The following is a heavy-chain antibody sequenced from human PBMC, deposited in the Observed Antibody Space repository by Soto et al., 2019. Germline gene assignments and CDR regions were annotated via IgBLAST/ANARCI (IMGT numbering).Heavy chain of an antibody. CDR3: ARVGSGAAWFDP. CDR2: INHSGST. V-gene: IGHV4-34*01. Sequence: SETLSLTCAVYGGSFSGYYWSWIRQPPGKGLEWIGEINHSGSTNYNPSLKSRVTISVDTSKNQFSLKLSSVTAADTAVYYCARVGSGAAWFDPWGQGTLVTAPQ. D-gene: IGHD3-10*01. J-gene: IGHJ5*02. CDR1: GGSFSGYY.